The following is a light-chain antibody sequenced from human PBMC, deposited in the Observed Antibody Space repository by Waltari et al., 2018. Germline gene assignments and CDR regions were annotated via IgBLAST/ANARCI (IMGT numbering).Light chain of an antibody. V-gene: IGKV4-1*01. CDR2: WAS. Sequence: DIVMTQSPDSLAVSLGERAAINCKSSQTVLYSPNNKNYLAWYQQKPGQPPKLLIYWASTRESGVPDRFSGSGSGTHFTLTISSLQAEDVAVYYCQQYYSSVTFGGGTKVEIK. CDR3: QQYYSSVT. CDR1: QTVLYSPNNKNY. J-gene: IGKJ4*01.